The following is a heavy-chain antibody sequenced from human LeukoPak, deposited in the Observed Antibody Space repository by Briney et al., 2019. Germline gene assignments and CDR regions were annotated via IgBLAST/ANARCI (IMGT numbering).Heavy chain of an antibody. V-gene: IGHV3-23*01. CDR1: GFTFSSYA. D-gene: IGHD3-10*01. Sequence: GGSLRLSCAASGFTFSSYAMSWVRQAPGKGLEWVSAISGSGGSTYYADSVKGRFTISRDNSKNTLYLQMNSLRAEDTALYYCAKGGWFGELFLFDYWGQGTLVTVSS. CDR2: ISGSGGST. CDR3: AKGGWFGELFLFDY. J-gene: IGHJ4*02.